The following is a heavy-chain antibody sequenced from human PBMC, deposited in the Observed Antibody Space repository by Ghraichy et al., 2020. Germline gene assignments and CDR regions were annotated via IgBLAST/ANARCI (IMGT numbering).Heavy chain of an antibody. CDR3: ARIPLYSSSWYSGLYYYGMDV. D-gene: IGHD6-13*01. V-gene: IGHV2-70*11. J-gene: IGHJ6*02. CDR2: IDWDDDK. CDR1: GFSLSTSGMC. Sequence: SGPTLVKPTQTLTLTCTFSGFSLSTSGMCVSWIRQPPGKALEWLARIDWDDDKYYSTSLKTRLTISKDTSKNQVVLTMTNMDPVDTATYYCARIPLYSSSWYSGLYYYGMDVWGQGTTVTVSS.